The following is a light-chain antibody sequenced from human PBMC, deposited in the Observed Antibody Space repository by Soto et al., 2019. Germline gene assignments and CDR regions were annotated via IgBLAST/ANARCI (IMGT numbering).Light chain of an antibody. CDR3: QQYGSSPPIT. CDR1: QSVSSRY. J-gene: IGKJ5*01. V-gene: IGKV3-20*01. Sequence: EIVLTQSPGTLSLSPGERATLSCRTSQSVSSRYLTWYQQKPGQAPRLLIYGASSRATGITDRFSGSGSGTDFTLTISRLEPEDFAVYYCQQYGSSPPITFGQGTRLEIK. CDR2: GAS.